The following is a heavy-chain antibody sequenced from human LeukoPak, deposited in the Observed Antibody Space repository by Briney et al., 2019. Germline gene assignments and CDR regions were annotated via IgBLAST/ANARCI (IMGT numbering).Heavy chain of an antibody. D-gene: IGHD2-15*01. J-gene: IGHJ4*02. CDR1: GFTFSSYS. Sequence: GGSLRLSCAASGFTFSSYSMNWVRQAPGKGLEWVSSISSSSYIYYADSVKGRFTISRDSAKNSLYLQMNSLRAEDTAVYYCARLAVAEDDYWGQGTLVTVSS. CDR3: ARLAVAEDDY. CDR2: ISSSSYI. V-gene: IGHV3-21*01.